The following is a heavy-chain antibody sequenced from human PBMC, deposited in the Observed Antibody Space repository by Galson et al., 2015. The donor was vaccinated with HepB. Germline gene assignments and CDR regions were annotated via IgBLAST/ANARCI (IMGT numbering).Heavy chain of an antibody. J-gene: IGHJ5*02. CDR3: ARPAVRQWLVHWFDP. V-gene: IGHV3-11*01. CDR2: ISSSGSTI. CDR1: GFTFSDYY. D-gene: IGHD6-19*01. Sequence: SLRLSCAASGFTFSDYYMSWIRQAPGKGLEWVSYISSSGSTIYYADSVKGRFTISRDNAKNSLYLQMNSLRAEDTAVYYCARPAVRQWLVHWFDPWGQGTLVTVSS.